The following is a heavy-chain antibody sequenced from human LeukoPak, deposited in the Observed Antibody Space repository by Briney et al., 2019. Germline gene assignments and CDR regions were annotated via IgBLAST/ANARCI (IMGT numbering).Heavy chain of an antibody. J-gene: IGHJ6*03. CDR3: AKDIASSYYYYYMDV. D-gene: IGHD6-6*01. V-gene: IGHV3-9*03. CDR1: GFTFDDYA. CDR2: ISWNSGSI. Sequence: GRSLRLSCAASGFTFDDYAMHWVRQAPGKGLEWVSGISWNSGSIGYADSVKGRFTISRDNAKNSQYLQMNGLRAEDMALYYCAKDIASSYYYYYMDVWGKGTTVTVSS.